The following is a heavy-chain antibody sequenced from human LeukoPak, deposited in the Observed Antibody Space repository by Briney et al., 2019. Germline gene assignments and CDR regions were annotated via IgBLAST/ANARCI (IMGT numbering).Heavy chain of an antibody. J-gene: IGHJ4*02. D-gene: IGHD1-26*01. CDR2: MRYDGSYK. CDR1: GFNFSSYG. V-gene: IGHV3-30*02. CDR3: AKPLSGSPYYFDF. Sequence: GGSLRLSCAASGFNFSSYGMHWVRQTPGKGLEWLTFMRYDGSYKTYVDSVKGRITISRDNSKKTVYLQMNSLKTEDTAVYYCAKPLSGSPYYFDFWGQGTLVTVSS.